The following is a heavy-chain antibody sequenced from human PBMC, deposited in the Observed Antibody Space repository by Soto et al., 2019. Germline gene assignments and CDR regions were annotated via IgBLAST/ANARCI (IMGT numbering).Heavy chain of an antibody. CDR3: AKDIGGPDYGDYGFDS. CDR2: ISWDGSRA. CDR1: GFTFDDYA. J-gene: IGHJ4*02. D-gene: IGHD4-17*01. Sequence: EVQLVESGGGLVQPGRSLRLSCASSGFTFDDYAMHWVRQPPGKGLEWVSGISWDGSRAGYADSVKGRFTISRDNARNSLYLQINSLRPEDTALYYCAKDIGGPDYGDYGFDSWGQGTLITVSS. V-gene: IGHV3-9*01.